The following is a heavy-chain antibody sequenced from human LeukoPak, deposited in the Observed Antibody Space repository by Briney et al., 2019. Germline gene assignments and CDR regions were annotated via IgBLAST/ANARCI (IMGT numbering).Heavy chain of an antibody. J-gene: IGHJ3*02. V-gene: IGHV1-24*01. CDR1: GYTLTELS. D-gene: IGHD3-22*01. Sequence: ASVKVSCKVSGYTLTELSMHWVRQAPGKGLEWMGGFDPEDGETIYAQKFQGRVTMTEDTSTDTAYMELSSLRSEDTAMYYCTTNRGYLYYYDSSGPRGAFDIWGQGTMVTVSS. CDR3: TTNRGYLYYYDSSGPRGAFDI. CDR2: FDPEDGET.